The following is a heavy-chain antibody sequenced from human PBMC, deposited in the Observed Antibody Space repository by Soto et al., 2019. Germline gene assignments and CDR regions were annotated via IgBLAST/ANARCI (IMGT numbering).Heavy chain of an antibody. CDR2: IYTSGST. V-gene: IGHV4-4*07. CDR1: GGSISSYY. Sequence: SETLSLTCTVSGGSISSYYWSWIRQPAGKGLEWIGRIYTSGSTNYNPSLKSRVTMSVDTSKNQFSLKLSSVAAADTAVYYCARNAYNWNYFDPWGQGTLVTVSS. CDR3: ARNAYNWNYFDP. D-gene: IGHD1-7*01. J-gene: IGHJ5*02.